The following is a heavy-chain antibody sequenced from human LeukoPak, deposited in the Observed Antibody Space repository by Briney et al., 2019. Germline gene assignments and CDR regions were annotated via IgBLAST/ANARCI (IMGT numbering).Heavy chain of an antibody. Sequence: ASVKVSCKASGYTFTSYAMHWVRQATGQRLEWMGIINPSGGSTSYAQKFQGRVTMTRDTSTSTVYMELSSLRSEDTAVYYCAREVPALLGYYYYGMDVWGQGTTVTVSS. V-gene: IGHV1-46*01. CDR1: GYTFTSYA. D-gene: IGHD2-2*01. CDR2: INPSGGST. J-gene: IGHJ6*02. CDR3: AREVPALLGYYYYGMDV.